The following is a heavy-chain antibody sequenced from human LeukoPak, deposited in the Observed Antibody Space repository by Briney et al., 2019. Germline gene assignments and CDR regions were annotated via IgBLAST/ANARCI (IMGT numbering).Heavy chain of an antibody. D-gene: IGHD2/OR15-2a*01. J-gene: IGHJ6*02. Sequence: ASVKVSCKASGGTFSSYAISWVRQAPGQGLEKMGWISAYNGNTNYAQKLQGRVTMTTDTSTSTAYMELRSLRSDDTAVYYCARFYQPKYYYYGMDVWGQGTTVTVSS. CDR2: ISAYNGNT. CDR1: GGTFSSYA. CDR3: ARFYQPKYYYYGMDV. V-gene: IGHV1-18*01.